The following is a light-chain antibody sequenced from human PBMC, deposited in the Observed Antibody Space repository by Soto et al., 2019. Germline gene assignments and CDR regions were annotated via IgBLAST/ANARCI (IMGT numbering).Light chain of an antibody. CDR1: SSDVGGYNY. CDR3: SSYTSSSPVV. J-gene: IGLJ2*01. V-gene: IGLV2-14*01. Sequence: QSALTQPASVSGSPGQSITIACTGTSSDVGGYNYVSWYQQHPGKAPKLMIYDVSNRPSGVSNRFSGSKSGNTASLTIPGLQAEDEADYYCSSYTSSSPVVFGGGTTLPVL. CDR2: DVS.